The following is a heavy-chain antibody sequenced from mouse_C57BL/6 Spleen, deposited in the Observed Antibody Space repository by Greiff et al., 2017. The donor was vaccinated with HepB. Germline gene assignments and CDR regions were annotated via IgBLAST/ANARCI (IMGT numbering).Heavy chain of an antibody. J-gene: IGHJ1*03. V-gene: IGHV1-5*01. Sequence: VQLQQSGTVLARPGASVKMSCKTSGYTFTSYWMHWVKQRPGQGLEWIGAIYPGNSDTSYNQKFKGKAKLTAVTSASTAYTELSSLTNEDSAVYYCTRSSDYDYWYFDVWGTGTTVTVSS. CDR3: TRSSDYDYWYFDV. CDR1: GYTFTSYW. CDR2: IYPGNSDT. D-gene: IGHD2-4*01.